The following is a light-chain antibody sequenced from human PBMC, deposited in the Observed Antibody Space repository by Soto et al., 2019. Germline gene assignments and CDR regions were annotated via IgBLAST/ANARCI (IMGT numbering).Light chain of an antibody. J-gene: IGKJ3*01. CDR1: QSVLYSSNNKNY. V-gene: IGKV4-1*01. CDR3: QQSYSTPFT. CDR2: WAS. Sequence: DIVMTQSPDSLAVSLDERATINCKSTQSVLYSSNNKNYLAWYQQKPGQPPKLLFYWASTRESWVPDRFSGSGSGTDFTLTTSSLQTEDVAVYYCQQSYSTPFTFGPGTKVDI.